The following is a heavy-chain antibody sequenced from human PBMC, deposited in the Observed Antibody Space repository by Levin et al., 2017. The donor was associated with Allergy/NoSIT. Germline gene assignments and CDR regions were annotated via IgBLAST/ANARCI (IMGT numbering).Heavy chain of an antibody. V-gene: IGHV3-7*01. CDR2: IKHDGSEK. CDR3: ASTVGTYHGDDAFDI. CDR1: GFTFSTFW. J-gene: IGHJ3*02. Sequence: GGSLRLSCAASGFTFSTFWMTWVRQAPGKGLQWVANIKHDGSEKNYVDSVRGRFTVSRDNAKNSLYLQMNSLRAEDTAVYYCASTVGTYHGDDAFDIWGQGTMVTVSS. D-gene: IGHD1-26*01.